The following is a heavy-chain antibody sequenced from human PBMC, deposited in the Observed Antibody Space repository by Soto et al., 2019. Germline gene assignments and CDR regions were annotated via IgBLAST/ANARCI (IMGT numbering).Heavy chain of an antibody. D-gene: IGHD2-21*01. CDR3: ARFIWWSPSSKVDY. Sequence: QVQLQESGPGLVKPSETLSLTCTVSGGSVSSGSYYWSWIRQPPGKGLEWIGYIYYSGSTNYNPSLKRLVTXXVXTXXNQFSLKLSSVTAADTAVYYCARFIWWSPSSKVDYWGQGTLVTVSS. CDR1: GGSVSSGSYY. V-gene: IGHV4-61*01. J-gene: IGHJ4*02. CDR2: IYYSGST.